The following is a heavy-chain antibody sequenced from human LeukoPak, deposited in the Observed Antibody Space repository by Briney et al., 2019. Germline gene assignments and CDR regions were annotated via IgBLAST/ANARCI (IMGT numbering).Heavy chain of an antibody. CDR2: ISGGGGST. Sequence: GGSLRLSCAASGFTFSNYVMSWVRQAPGKGLEWVSSISGGGGSTYYADSVKGRFTISRDNSKNTLYLQMNSLRVEDTAVYYCAEEVGNTYPTFDYWGQGTLVTVSS. CDR1: GFTFSNYV. V-gene: IGHV3-23*01. D-gene: IGHD1-26*01. CDR3: AEEVGNTYPTFDY. J-gene: IGHJ4*02.